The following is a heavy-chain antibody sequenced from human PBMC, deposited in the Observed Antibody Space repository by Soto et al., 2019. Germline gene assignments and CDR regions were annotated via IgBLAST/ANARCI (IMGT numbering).Heavy chain of an antibody. CDR1: GGSISSSSYY. J-gene: IGHJ6*02. CDR3: ARHVYYCSSPSCSVYYYYGMDV. Sequence: SETLSLTCTVSGGSISSSSYYWGWIRQPPGKGLEWIGSIYYSGSTYYNPSLKSRVTISVDTSKNQFSLKLSSVTAADTAVYYCARHVYYCSSPSCSVYYYYGMDVWGQGTTVTVSS. D-gene: IGHD2-2*01. CDR2: IYYSGST. V-gene: IGHV4-39*01.